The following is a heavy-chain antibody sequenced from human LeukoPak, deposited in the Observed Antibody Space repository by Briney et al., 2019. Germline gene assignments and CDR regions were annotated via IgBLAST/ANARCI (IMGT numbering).Heavy chain of an antibody. J-gene: IGHJ4*02. Sequence: QPGGSLRLSCAASGFTFSSYEMNWVRQAPGKGLELVSYISSGGTTIYYADSVKGRFTISRDNAKNSLYLQMNSLRAEDTAVYYCARVVGANGFDYWGQGTLVTVSS. D-gene: IGHD1-26*01. CDR3: ARVVGANGFDY. CDR1: GFTFSSYE. CDR2: ISSGGTTI. V-gene: IGHV3-48*03.